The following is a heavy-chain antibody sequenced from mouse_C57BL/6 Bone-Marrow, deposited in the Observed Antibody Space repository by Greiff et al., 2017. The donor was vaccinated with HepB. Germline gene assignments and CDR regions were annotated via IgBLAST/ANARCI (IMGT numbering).Heavy chain of an antibody. D-gene: IGHD2-4*01. CDR1: GYTFTSYW. J-gene: IGHJ2*01. CDR3: ARGGIYYDYDKGYFDY. CDR2: IHPNSGST. V-gene: IGHV1-64*01. Sequence: VQLQQPGAELVKPGASVKLSCKASGYTFTSYWMHWVKQRPGQGLEWIGMIHPNSGSTNYNEKFKSKATLTVDKSSSTAYSQLSSLTSEDSAVYYCARGGIYYDYDKGYFDYWGQGTTLTVSS.